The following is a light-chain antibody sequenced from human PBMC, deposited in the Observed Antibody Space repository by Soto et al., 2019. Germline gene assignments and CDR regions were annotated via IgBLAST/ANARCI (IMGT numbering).Light chain of an antibody. CDR3: CSYAGSTAL. J-gene: IGLJ2*01. Sequence: QAVVTQPASVSGSPGQSITISCTGTSSDVGNYNLVSWYQQVPGKVPKLIIYEVIQRPSGVSNRFSGSKSGNTASLTISGLQPEDEGDYYCCSYAGSTALFGGGTKLTVL. CDR1: SSDVGNYNL. CDR2: EVI. V-gene: IGLV2-23*02.